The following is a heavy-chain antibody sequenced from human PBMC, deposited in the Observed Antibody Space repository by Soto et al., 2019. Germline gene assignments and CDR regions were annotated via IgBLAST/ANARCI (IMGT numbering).Heavy chain of an antibody. Sequence: PSETTSLTCSVYGGSICSYYWSWIRQQPGKGLEWIGYSYYSGSTNYNPSLKSRVTISVDRSKNQFSLRLSSVTAADTAVYYCARKSRSSGSCFDSWGQGTLVTVSS. CDR3: ARKSRSSGSCFDS. J-gene: IGHJ4*02. CDR1: GGSICSYY. D-gene: IGHD3-10*01. CDR2: SYYSGST. V-gene: IGHV4-59*08.